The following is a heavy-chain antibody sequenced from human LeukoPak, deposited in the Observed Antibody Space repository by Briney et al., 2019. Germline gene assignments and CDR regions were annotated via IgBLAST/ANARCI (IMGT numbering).Heavy chain of an antibody. CDR2: IYDSGKT. J-gene: IGHJ4*02. Sequence: SETLSLTCTVSGGSISSGGYYWNWIRQYPGKGLEWIGYIYDSGKTYYNPSLKSRVAISLDTSKNQFSLKVSSVTAADTAVYYCARMGCSGGSCYSMSYFDYWGQGTLVTVSS. CDR1: GGSISSGGYY. CDR3: ARMGCSGGSCYSMSYFDY. V-gene: IGHV4-31*03. D-gene: IGHD2-15*01.